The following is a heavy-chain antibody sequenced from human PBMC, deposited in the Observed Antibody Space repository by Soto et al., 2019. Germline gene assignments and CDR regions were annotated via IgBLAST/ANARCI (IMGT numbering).Heavy chain of an antibody. D-gene: IGHD4-17*01. J-gene: IGHJ4*02. CDR1: GFPFSGYA. Sequence: GSLRLSCAASGFPFSGYAINWVRQAPGKGLEWVSIISGIGSSTNYADSVKGRFTISRDNSRDTVHLQMNSLRAEDTAVYYCAKSYYGDYDNRLLFDNWGQGTLVNVFS. CDR3: AKSYYGDYDNRLLFDN. V-gene: IGHV3-23*01. CDR2: ISGIGSST.